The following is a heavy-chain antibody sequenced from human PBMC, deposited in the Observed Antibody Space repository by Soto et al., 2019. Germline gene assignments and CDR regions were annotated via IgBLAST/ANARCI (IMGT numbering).Heavy chain of an antibody. J-gene: IGHJ5*01. CDR3: ARLYYYGSGSFSQFDS. V-gene: IGHV1-18*01. Sequence: ASVKVSCKASGYTFTSYDISWVRQAPGQGLEWMGWISGYNGKTNYAQKFQGRVTMTTDTSTTTAYMELRSLRSDDTAVYYCARLYYYGSGSFSQFDSWGQGILVIVSS. D-gene: IGHD3-10*01. CDR2: ISGYNGKT. CDR1: GYTFTSYD.